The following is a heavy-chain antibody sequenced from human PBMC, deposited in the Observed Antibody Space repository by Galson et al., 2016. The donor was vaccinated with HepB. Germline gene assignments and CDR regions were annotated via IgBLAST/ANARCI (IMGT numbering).Heavy chain of an antibody. CDR2: IREDSSEE. D-gene: IGHD2/OR15-2a*01. Sequence: SLRLSCAGSGFTFSDYWISWVRQAPGKGLEWVANIREDSSEEFFVASVKGRFTISRDNAKNSAYLQMDSLRVEDTAVYYCTRDRNWDCFDYWGQGTQVTVSS. CDR1: GFTFSDYW. V-gene: IGHV3-7*01. J-gene: IGHJ4*02. CDR3: TRDRNWDCFDY.